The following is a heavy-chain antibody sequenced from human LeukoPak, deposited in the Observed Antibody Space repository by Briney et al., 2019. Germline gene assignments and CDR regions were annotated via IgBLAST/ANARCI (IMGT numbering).Heavy chain of an antibody. V-gene: IGHV1-8*01. CDR3: ARGRITMVRGVIIFHWFDP. D-gene: IGHD3-10*01. CDR2: MNPNSGNT. Sequence: ASVNVSCKASGYTFTSYDINWVRQATGQGLEWMGWMNPNSGNTGYAQKFQGRVTMTRNTSISTAYMELSSLRSEDTAVYYCARGRITMVRGVIIFHWFDPWGQGTLVTVSS. CDR1: GYTFTSYD. J-gene: IGHJ5*02.